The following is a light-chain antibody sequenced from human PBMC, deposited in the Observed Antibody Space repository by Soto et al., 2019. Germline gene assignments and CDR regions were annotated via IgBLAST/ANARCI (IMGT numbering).Light chain of an antibody. Sequence: AIRMTQSPSSLSASTGDRVTITCRASQGISSYLAWYQQKPGKAPKLLIYAASTLQSGVPSRFSGSGSGTDFTLTISCLQSEDFAVYYCQQRSNWPRLTFGGGTKVDIK. J-gene: IGKJ4*01. CDR3: QQRSNWPRLT. V-gene: IGKV1-8*01. CDR1: QGISSY. CDR2: AAS.